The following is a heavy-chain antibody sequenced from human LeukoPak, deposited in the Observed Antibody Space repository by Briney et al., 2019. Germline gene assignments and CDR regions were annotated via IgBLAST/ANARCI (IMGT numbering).Heavy chain of an antibody. CDR3: ARVYSGYDTANDY. V-gene: IGHV1-2*02. CDR1: GYTFTGYY. J-gene: IGHJ4*02. CDR2: INPNSGGT. D-gene: IGHD5-12*01. Sequence: ASVKVSCKASGYTFTGYYMHWVRQAPGQGLEWMGWINPNSGGTNYAQKFQGRVTMTRDTSISTAYMELSRLRSDDTAVYYCARVYSGYDTANDYWGQGTLVTVSS.